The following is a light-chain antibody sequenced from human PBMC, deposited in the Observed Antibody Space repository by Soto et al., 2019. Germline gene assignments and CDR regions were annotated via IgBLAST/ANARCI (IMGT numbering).Light chain of an antibody. CDR1: SSNIGAGYD. Sequence: QLVLTQPPSVSGAPGQRVTISCTGSSSNIGAGYDVHWYQQLPGTAPKLLIYGNSNRPSGVPDRFSGSKSGTSASLAITGLQAEEGADYYCQSYDSSPHVVFGGGTKLTVL. V-gene: IGLV1-40*01. CDR2: GNS. CDR3: QSYDSSPHVV. J-gene: IGLJ2*01.